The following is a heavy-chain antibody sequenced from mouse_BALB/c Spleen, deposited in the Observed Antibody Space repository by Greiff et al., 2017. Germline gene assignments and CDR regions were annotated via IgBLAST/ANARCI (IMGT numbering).Heavy chain of an antibody. CDR2: IRSKSNNYAT. CDR1: GFTFNTYA. CDR3: VRPQLGRYYAMDD. V-gene: IGHV10-1*02. D-gene: IGHD4-1*02. Sequence: EVMLVESGGGLVQPKGSLKLSCAASGFTFNTYAMNWVRQAPGKGLEWVARIRSKSNNYATYYADSVKDRFTISRDDSQSMLYLQMNNLKTEDTAMYYCVRPQLGRYYAMDDWGQGTSVTVSS. J-gene: IGHJ4*01.